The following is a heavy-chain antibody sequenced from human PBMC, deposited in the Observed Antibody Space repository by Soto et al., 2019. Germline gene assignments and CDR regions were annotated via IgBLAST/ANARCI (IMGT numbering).Heavy chain of an antibody. CDR3: TRSIITTAGTDAFDL. D-gene: IGHD6-13*01. CDR2: INPSRGGT. CDR1: AYTFTSYY. Sequence: GASVKVSCKASAYTFTSYYVHWVRQAPGQGPEWMGMINPSRGGTDYAQKFQGRVTMTRDTSMTTVYMELSSLRSEDTAIYYCTRSIITTAGTDAFDLWGQGTLVTVSS. J-gene: IGHJ3*01. V-gene: IGHV1-46*03.